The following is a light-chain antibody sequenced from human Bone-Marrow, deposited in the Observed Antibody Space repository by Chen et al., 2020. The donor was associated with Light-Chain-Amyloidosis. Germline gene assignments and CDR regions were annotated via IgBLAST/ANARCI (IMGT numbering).Light chain of an antibody. CDR2: RDT. CDR3: QSADSSGTYEVI. CDR1: DLPTEY. Sequence: SYELPQPPSVSVSPGQTARITCSGDDLPTEYAYWYQQKPGQAPVLVIHRDTERPSGISERFSGSSSETTATLTISGVQAEDEADYHCQSADSSGTYEVIFGGGTKLTVL. J-gene: IGLJ2*01. V-gene: IGLV3-25*03.